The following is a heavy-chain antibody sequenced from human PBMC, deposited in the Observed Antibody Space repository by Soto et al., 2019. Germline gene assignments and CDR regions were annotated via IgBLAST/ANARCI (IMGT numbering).Heavy chain of an antibody. CDR3: TTESYCSGGSCYDPTGAFDI. J-gene: IGHJ3*02. Sequence: GGSLRLSCAASGFTFSNAWMSWVRQAPGEGLEWVGRIKSKTDGGTTDYAAPVKGRFTISRDDSKNTLYLQMNSLKTEDTAVYYCTTESYCSGGSCYDPTGAFDIWGQGTMVTVSS. D-gene: IGHD2-15*01. V-gene: IGHV3-15*01. CDR2: IKSKTDGGTT. CDR1: GFTFSNAW.